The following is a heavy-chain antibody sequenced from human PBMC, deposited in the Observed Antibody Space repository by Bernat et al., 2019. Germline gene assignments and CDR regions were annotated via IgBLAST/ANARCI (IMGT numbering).Heavy chain of an antibody. J-gene: IGHJ4*02. CDR2: IWYDGSNK. CDR3: ARDFLKGKTLDY. CDR1: GFTFSNAW. V-gene: IGHV3-33*08. Sequence: VQLVESGGGLVKPGGSLRLSCAASGFTFSNAWMNWVRQAPGKGLEWVAVIWYDGSNKYYADSVKGRFTISRDNSKNTLYLQMNSLRAEDTAVYYCARDFLKGKTLDYWGQGTLVTVSS. D-gene: IGHD3-10*01.